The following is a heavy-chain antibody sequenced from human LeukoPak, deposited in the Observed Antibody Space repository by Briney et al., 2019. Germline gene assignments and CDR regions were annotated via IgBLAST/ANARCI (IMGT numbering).Heavy chain of an antibody. CDR2: ISYDGSNK. D-gene: IGHD6-13*01. Sequence: GRSLRLSCAASGFTFSSYGMHWVRQAPGKGLEWVAVISYDGSNKYYADSVKGRFTISRDNSKNTLYLQMNSLRAEDTAVYYCAKGMEGIAAAGYDYWGQGTLVTVSS. CDR3: AKGMEGIAAAGYDY. J-gene: IGHJ4*02. V-gene: IGHV3-30*18. CDR1: GFTFSSYG.